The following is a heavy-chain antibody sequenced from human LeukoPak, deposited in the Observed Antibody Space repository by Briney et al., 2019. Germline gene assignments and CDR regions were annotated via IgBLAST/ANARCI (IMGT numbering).Heavy chain of an antibody. V-gene: IGHV7-4-1*02. CDR1: GYTFTSYA. CDR2: INTNTGNP. CDR3: ARVGYFDWLLSPYFDY. J-gene: IGHJ4*02. D-gene: IGHD3-9*01. Sequence: ASVKVSCKASGYTFTSYAMNWVRQAPGQGLEWMGWINTNTGNPTYAQGFTGRFVFSLDTTVSTAYLQISSLKAEDTAVYYCARVGYFDWLLSPYFDYWGQGTLVTVSS.